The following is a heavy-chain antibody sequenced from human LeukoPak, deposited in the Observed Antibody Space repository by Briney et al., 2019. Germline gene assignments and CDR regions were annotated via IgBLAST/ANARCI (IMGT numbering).Heavy chain of an antibody. CDR1: GYSFTSYW. D-gene: IGHD2-2*01. CDR2: IYPGDSDT. V-gene: IGHV5-51*01. CDR3: ARGYQYCSSTSCYRSRAIDY. Sequence: GESLKISCQGSGYSFTSYWIGWVRQMPGKGLEWMGIIYPGDSDTRYSPSFQGQVTISADKSISTAYLQWSSLKASDTAMYYCARGYQYCSSTSCYRSRAIDYWGQGTLVTVSS. J-gene: IGHJ4*02.